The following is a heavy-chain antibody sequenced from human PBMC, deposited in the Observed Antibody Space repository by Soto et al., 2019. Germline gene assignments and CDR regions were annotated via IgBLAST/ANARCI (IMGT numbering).Heavy chain of an antibody. Sequence: SETLSLTCTVSGGSISSDYWNWIRQPPGKGLEWIAFVSYTGVTNYNPSLKSRVTISIDTSKNQFSLRLSSVTAADTAVYYCASGFYDSRGYSEAFDIWGQGTMVTVSS. V-gene: IGHV4-59*01. CDR1: GGSISSDY. D-gene: IGHD3-22*01. CDR2: VSYTGVT. J-gene: IGHJ3*02. CDR3: ASGFYDSRGYSEAFDI.